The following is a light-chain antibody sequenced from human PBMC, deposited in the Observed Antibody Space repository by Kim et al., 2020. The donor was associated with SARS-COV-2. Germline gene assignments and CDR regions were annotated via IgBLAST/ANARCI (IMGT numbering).Light chain of an antibody. J-gene: IGKJ5*01. V-gene: IGKV3-20*01. CDR1: QSITSNY. CDR3: QQYDNSPIT. Sequence: PGERATLSCRASQSITSNYLAWYQQKPGQAPRLLIYGASTRATGIPDKFSGSGSGTDFTLTISRLEPEDFAVYYCQQYDNSPITFGQGTRLEIK. CDR2: GAS.